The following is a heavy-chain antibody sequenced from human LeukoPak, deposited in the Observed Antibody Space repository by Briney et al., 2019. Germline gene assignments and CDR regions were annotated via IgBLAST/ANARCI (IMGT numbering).Heavy chain of an antibody. CDR2: IGSYNGNT. D-gene: IGHD2-21*02. Sequence: ASVKVSCKASGYTFTRYGVSWVRQAPGQGLEWVGWIGSYNGNTNYVQRLQDRITVTTDTSTSTAYMELSSLRSDDTAMYYCARAGAEVTSHFDSWGQGTLVTVSS. CDR3: ARAGAEVTSHFDS. J-gene: IGHJ4*02. V-gene: IGHV1-18*01. CDR1: GYTFTRYG.